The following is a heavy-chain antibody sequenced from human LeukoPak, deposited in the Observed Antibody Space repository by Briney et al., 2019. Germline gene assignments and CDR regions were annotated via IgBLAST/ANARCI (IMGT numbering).Heavy chain of an antibody. D-gene: IGHD1-26*01. CDR1: GFSFGGHY. Sequence: GGSLRLSCAASGFSFGGHYMSWLRQAPGKGPEWISYISGNGGDIAYADSVKGRFTISRDNAKNSLHLQMNSLRAEDTAIYHCAKDQSRVGANDPFDYWGQGIVVIVSS. J-gene: IGHJ4*02. CDR2: ISGNGGDI. V-gene: IGHV3-11*01. CDR3: AKDQSRVGANDPFDY.